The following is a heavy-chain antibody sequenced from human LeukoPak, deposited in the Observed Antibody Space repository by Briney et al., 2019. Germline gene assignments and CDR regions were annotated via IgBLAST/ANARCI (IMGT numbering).Heavy chain of an antibody. CDR1: GFTFSRDW. CDR2: INTDGKHT. CDR3: VRDDSYGSGLDY. D-gene: IGHD5-18*01. V-gene: IGHV3-74*01. J-gene: IGHJ4*02. Sequence: GGSLRLSCAASGFTFSRDWMHWVRLVPGKGPVWVSHINTDGKHTTYADSVKGRFTISRDDAKNTLYLQMTSLRAEDTALYYCVRDDSYGSGLDYWGQGVLVTVSS.